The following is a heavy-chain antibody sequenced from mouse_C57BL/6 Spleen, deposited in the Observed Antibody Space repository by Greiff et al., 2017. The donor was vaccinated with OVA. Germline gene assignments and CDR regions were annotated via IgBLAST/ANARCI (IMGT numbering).Heavy chain of an antibody. CDR1: GYTFTSYW. V-gene: IGHV1-50*01. CDR2: IDPSDSYT. Sequence: QVQLQQSGAELVKPGASVKLSCKASGYTFTSYWMQWVKQRPGQGLEWIGEIDPSDSYTNYTQKFKGKATLTVDTTSGTAYMQLSSLTSEDSAVYYCARQLTEEYFDYWGQGTTLTVSS. CDR3: ARQLTEEYFDY. J-gene: IGHJ2*01. D-gene: IGHD4-1*01.